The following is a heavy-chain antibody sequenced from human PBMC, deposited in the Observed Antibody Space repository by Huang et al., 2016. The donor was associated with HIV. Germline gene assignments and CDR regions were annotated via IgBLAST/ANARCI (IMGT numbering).Heavy chain of an antibody. CDR3: GRFSYYSDSTISQYLQL. CDR1: GGSISSGGYY. Sequence: QVHLQESGPGLVKPSQTLSLTCTVSGGSISSGGYYWTWIRQPPGKGLEGIGDIYYSGSTYDNPALKSRVTISVDTSKNQFSLKVTSMTAADTAVYYCGRFSYYSDSTISQYLQLWGQGALVTVSS. D-gene: IGHD3-22*01. J-gene: IGHJ1*01. V-gene: IGHV4-30-4*08. CDR2: IYYSGST.